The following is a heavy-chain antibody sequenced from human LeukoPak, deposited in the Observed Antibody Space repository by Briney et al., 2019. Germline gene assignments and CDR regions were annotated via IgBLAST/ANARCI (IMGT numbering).Heavy chain of an antibody. D-gene: IGHD6-19*01. CDR1: GGSISGDS. CDR2: VYPSGAT. CDR3: AKAVSGPHWCFDL. J-gene: IGHJ2*01. V-gene: IGHV4-4*07. Sequence: SETLSLTCTVSGGSISGDSRSWIRQPAGKGLEWLGRVYPSGATDYNPSLNSRVTMSLDTSRNQSSLRLNSVTAADTAMYYCAKAVSGPHWCFDLWGRGTLVTVSS.